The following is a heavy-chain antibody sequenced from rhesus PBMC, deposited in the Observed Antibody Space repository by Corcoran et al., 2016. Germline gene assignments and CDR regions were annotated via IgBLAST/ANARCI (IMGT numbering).Heavy chain of an antibody. D-gene: IGHD6-37*01. CDR3: ARLVAGSGLDA. Sequence: QVQLQESGPGLVKPSETLFLTRAVSGGSNTSNYWSWIRQSPGKGVEWIGYIHGGSGSTSYTPSLKSRVSFSRDTSKNQLSLSLSSVTAADTAVYSCARLVAGSGLDAWGQGVVVTVSS. CDR1: GGSNTSNY. V-gene: IGHV4-147*01. CDR2: IHGGSGST. J-gene: IGHJ6*01.